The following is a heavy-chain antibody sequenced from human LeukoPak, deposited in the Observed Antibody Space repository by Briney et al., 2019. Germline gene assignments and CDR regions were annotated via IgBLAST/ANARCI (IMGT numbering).Heavy chain of an antibody. V-gene: IGHV1-18*04. CDR3: ARATPDEGPSGY. J-gene: IGHJ4*02. Sequence: GGSLRLSCAASGFTFTGYYMHWVRQAPGQGLEWMGCISAYNGNTNYAQKLQGRVTMTTDTSTSTAYMELRSLRSDDTAVYYCARATPDEGPSGYWGQGTLVTVSS. CDR2: ISAYNGNT. CDR1: GFTFTGYY.